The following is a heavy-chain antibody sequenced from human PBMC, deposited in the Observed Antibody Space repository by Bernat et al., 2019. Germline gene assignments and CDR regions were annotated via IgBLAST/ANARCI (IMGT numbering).Heavy chain of an antibody. CDR3: AKQGGRGGFRELFLIDY. V-gene: IGHV4-39*01. CDR2: IYYSGST. Sequence: QLQLQESGPGLVKPSETLSLTCTVSGGSITTDNYYWGWIRQPPGKGLEWIGSIYYSGSTYYNPSLKSRVTISVDTSKNQFSLYLGSVTAADTAVYYCAKQGGRGGFRELFLIDYWGQGILVTVSS. CDR1: GGSITTDNYY. D-gene: IGHD3-10*01. J-gene: IGHJ4*02.